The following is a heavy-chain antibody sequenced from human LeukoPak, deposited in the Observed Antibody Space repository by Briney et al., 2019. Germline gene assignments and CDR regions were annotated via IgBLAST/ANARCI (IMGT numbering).Heavy chain of an antibody. CDR3: SRTENYIPEDLFHP. Sequence: PSETLSLTCTVSGGSISSSSYCWGWIRQPPGKGLEWIGSICYSGSTFYNPSLKSRVTLSVDTSKNQLSLKLSSVTAADTAVYYRSRTENYIPEDLFHPWGQGTLVTVSS. CDR1: GGSISSSSYC. D-gene: IGHD5-24*01. V-gene: IGHV4-39*01. J-gene: IGHJ5*02. CDR2: ICYSGST.